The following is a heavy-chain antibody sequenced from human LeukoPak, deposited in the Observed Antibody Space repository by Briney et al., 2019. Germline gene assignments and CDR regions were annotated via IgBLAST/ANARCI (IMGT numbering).Heavy chain of an antibody. CDR2: ISGSGGTT. CDR1: GFTFSDHG. J-gene: IGHJ3*01. D-gene: IGHD6-19*01. V-gene: IGHV3-23*01. CDR3: ADVHYGSRGDAFDV. Sequence: PGGTLRLSCAASGFTFSDHGMAWVRQAPGKGLEWVSTISGSGGTTYYTDSVKGRFTISRDNSKNTLHLQLNSLRVEDTAIYYCADVHYGSRGDAFDVWGQGTMVTVSS.